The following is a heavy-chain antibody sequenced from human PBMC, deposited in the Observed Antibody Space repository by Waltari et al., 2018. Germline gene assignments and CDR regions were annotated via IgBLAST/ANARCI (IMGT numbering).Heavy chain of an antibody. J-gene: IGHJ3*02. Sequence: QVQLVESGGGVVQSGRSLRLSCVGSGFTFTNHGMNWVRQASGKGLEWVAVIWYDGSNKNYVDSVKGRFTISSDNSKNTMYLEMNRLRAEDTAVYFCARGDGGSGLGASDIWGQGTMVTVSS. V-gene: IGHV3-33*01. CDR3: ARGDGGSGLGASDI. CDR1: GFTFTNHG. D-gene: IGHD3-3*01. CDR2: IWYDGSNK.